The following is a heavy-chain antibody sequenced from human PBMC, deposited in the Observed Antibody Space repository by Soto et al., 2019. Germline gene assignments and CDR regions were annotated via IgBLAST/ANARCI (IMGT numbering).Heavy chain of an antibody. Sequence: GGSLRLSCAASGFTFSSYSMNWVRQAPGKGLEWVSYISSSSSTIYYADSVKGRFTISRDNAKNSLYLQMNSLRDEDTAVYYCARVDTVLRFLEWLSSYYGMDVWGQGTTVTVSS. CDR3: ARVDTVLRFLEWLSSYYGMDV. D-gene: IGHD3-3*01. V-gene: IGHV3-48*02. CDR2: ISSSSSTI. J-gene: IGHJ6*02. CDR1: GFTFSSYS.